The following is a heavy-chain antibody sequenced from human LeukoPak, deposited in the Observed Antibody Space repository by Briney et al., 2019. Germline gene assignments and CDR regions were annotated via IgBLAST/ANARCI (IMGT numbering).Heavy chain of an antibody. V-gene: IGHV4-59*01. Sequence: PSETLSPTCTVSGGSISSYYWSWIRQPPGKGLEWIGYIYYSGSTNYNPSLKSRVTISVDTSKNQFSLKLSSVTAADTAVYYCARENGTGIPSDIWGQGTMVTVSS. J-gene: IGHJ3*02. CDR3: ARENGTGIPSDI. D-gene: IGHD6-13*01. CDR2: IYYSGST. CDR1: GGSISSYY.